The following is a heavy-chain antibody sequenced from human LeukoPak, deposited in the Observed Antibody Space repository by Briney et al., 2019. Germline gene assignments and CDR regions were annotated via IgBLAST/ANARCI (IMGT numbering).Heavy chain of an antibody. V-gene: IGHV4-61*05. J-gene: IGHJ5*02. D-gene: IGHD5-12*01. CDR3: ARDHSGYDFGDSWFDP. CDR1: GGSISSSFYY. CDR2: IYYSGST. Sequence: MTSETLSLTCTVSGGSISSSFYYWGWIRQPPGKGLEWIGYIYYSGSTNYNPSLKSRVTISVDTSKNQFSLKLSSVTAADTAVYYCARDHSGYDFGDSWFDPWGQGTLVTVSS.